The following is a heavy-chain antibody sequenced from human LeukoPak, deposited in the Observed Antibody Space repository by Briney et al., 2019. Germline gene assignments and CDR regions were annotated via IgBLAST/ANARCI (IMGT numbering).Heavy chain of an antibody. CDR2: ISSISHYI. V-gene: IGHV3-21*04. CDR3: AKLDSSGYYSYFQH. J-gene: IGHJ1*01. Sequence: GGSLRLSCAGSGYSFRSHSMNWVRQAPGKGLEWVSSISSISHYIYYADSVKGRFTISRDNSKNSLYLQMNSLRTEDTALYYCAKLDSSGYYSYFQHWGQGTLVTVSS. D-gene: IGHD3-22*01. CDR1: GYSFRSHS.